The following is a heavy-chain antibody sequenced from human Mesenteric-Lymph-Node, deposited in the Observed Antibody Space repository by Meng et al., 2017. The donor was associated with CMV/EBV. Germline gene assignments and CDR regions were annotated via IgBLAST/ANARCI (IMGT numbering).Heavy chain of an antibody. V-gene: IGHV3-7*03. J-gene: IGHJ6*02. D-gene: IGHD3-22*01. Sequence: GESLKISCAASGFTFSSHWMSWVRQAPGKGLEWVANIRQDGSEKYCVDSVKGRFTISRDNSKNSLYLQMNSLRIEDTALYYCAKGMYYYSSSGYYGDYYGMDVWGQGTTVTVSS. CDR3: AKGMYYYSSSGYYGDYYGMDV. CDR1: GFTFSSHW. CDR2: IRQDGSEK.